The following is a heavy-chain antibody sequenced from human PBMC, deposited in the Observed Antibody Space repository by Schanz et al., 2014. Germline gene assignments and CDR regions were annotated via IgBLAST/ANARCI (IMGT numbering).Heavy chain of an antibody. CDR2: ITSGSAK. CDR1: GFTFRDYQ. Sequence: QAQLVESGGGLVKPGGSLRLSCTASGFTFRDYQMTWIRQAPGQGLEWVSYITSGSAKFYADSVKGRFTISRDNAKNSLYLQMNSLRAEDTAVYYCAREKRRTEVVLDHWGQGTLVTVS. V-gene: IGHV3-11*01. CDR3: AREKRRTEVVLDH. J-gene: IGHJ4*02.